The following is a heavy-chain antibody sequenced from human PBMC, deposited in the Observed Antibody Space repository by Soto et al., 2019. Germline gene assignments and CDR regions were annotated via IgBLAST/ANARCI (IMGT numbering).Heavy chain of an antibody. Sequence: PSETLSLTCTVSGGSISSDGYYWSWIRQHPGKGLEWIGYIYYSGSTNYNPSLKSRVTISVDTSKNQFSLKLSSVTAADTAVYYCARRYGGTFDYWGQGTLVTVSS. CDR1: GGSISSDGYY. V-gene: IGHV4-61*08. J-gene: IGHJ4*02. CDR3: ARRYGGTFDY. D-gene: IGHD2-15*01. CDR2: IYYSGST.